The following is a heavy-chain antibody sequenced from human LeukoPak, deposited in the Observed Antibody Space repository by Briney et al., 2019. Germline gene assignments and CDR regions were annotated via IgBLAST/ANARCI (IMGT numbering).Heavy chain of an antibody. CDR1: GFTFNGYG. D-gene: IGHD4-11*01. J-gene: IGHJ4*02. V-gene: IGHV3-48*01. CDR2: ISSISSTI. CDR3: ARDGASYSNYEGNFDY. Sequence: GGSLRLSCTASGFTFNGYGMNWVRQAPGKGLEWVSYISSISSTIYYSDSVKGPFTISRDNAKNSLYLQISSLRAEETAVYYCARDGASYSNYEGNFDYWGQGTLVTVSS.